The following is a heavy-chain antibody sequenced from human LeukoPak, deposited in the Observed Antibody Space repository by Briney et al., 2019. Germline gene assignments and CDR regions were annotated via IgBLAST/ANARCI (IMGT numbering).Heavy chain of an antibody. D-gene: IGHD2-2*02. J-gene: IGHJ4*02. CDR1: GGPFSGYY. V-gene: IGHV4-34*01. CDR3: ARWVVPAAIDY. CDR2: INHSGST. Sequence: SETLSLTCAVYGGPFSGYYWSWIRQPPGKGLEWIGEINHSGSTNYNPSLKSRVTISVDTSKNQFSLKLSSVTAADTAVYYCARWVVPAAIDYWGQGTLVTVSS.